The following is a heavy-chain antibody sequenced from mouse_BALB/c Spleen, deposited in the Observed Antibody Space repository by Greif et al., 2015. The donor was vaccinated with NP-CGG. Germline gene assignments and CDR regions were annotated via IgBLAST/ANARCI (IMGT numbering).Heavy chain of an antibody. CDR1: GFTFSDYG. CDR2: ISNLAYSI. V-gene: IGHV5-15*02. D-gene: IGHD2-4*01. J-gene: IGHJ3*01. Sequence: EVMLVESGGGLVQPGGSRKLSCAASGFTFSDYGMAWVRQAPGKGPEWVAFISNLAYSIYYADTVTGRFTISRENAKNTLYLEMSSLRSEDTAMYYCARVFDSAWFAYWGQGTLVTVSA. CDR3: ARVFDSAWFAY.